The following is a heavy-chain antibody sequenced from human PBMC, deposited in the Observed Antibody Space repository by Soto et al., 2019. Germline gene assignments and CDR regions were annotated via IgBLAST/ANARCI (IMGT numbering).Heavy chain of an antibody. CDR2: ITGSGLTI. D-gene: IGHD2-21*02. J-gene: IGHJ4*02. CDR3: AKDDVSGDGLWLVSD. V-gene: IGHV3-23*01. Sequence: GESLKISCEASGFTFSKYAMIWVRQAPGKGQEWVSGITGSGLTIEHSASVKGRFTISRDNSKNTVYLQMNSLRAEDTAIYYCAKDDVSGDGLWLVSDWGQGTPVTVSS. CDR1: GFTFSKYA.